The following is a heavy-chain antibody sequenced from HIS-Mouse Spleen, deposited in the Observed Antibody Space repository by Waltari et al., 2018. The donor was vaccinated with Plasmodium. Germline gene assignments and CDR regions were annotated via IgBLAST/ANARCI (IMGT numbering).Heavy chain of an antibody. CDR3: ARVAIWTITIFGVVDY. Sequence: QLQLQESGPGLVKPSETLSLTCTVPGGSLSSSSYYWGWIRQPPGKGLEWIGSIYYSGSTYYNPSLKSRVTISVDTSKNQFSLKLSSVTAADTAVYYCARVAIWTITIFGVVDYWGQGTLVTVSS. CDR1: GGSLSSSSYY. CDR2: IYYSGST. V-gene: IGHV4-39*07. D-gene: IGHD3-3*01. J-gene: IGHJ4*02.